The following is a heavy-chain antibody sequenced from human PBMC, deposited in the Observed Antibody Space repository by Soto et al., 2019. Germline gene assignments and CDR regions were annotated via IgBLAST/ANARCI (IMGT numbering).Heavy chain of an antibody. V-gene: IGHV3-23*01. CDR2: ISRGGSAT. J-gene: IGHJ4*02. Sequence: EVQLLESGGGLVQPGGSLRLSCAASGFIFDNYAMSWVRQAPGKGLEWISTISRGGSATFYADSVKGRFTISGDSSKSTMYLQMHSLRAEDTAIYYCAKIKQGYFDYWGQGTQVIVSS. CDR3: AKIKQGYFDY. CDR1: GFIFDNYA.